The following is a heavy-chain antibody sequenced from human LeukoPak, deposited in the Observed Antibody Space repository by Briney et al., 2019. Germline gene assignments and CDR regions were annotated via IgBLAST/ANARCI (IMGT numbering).Heavy chain of an antibody. D-gene: IGHD3-22*01. CDR3: ARDIHYDSSGYYHPHFGY. V-gene: IGHV1-69*13. CDR2: IIPIFGTA. CDR1: GATFSSYA. Sequence: GSSVKLSCKASGATFSSYAISWVREAPGQGLELMCGIIPIFGTANYAQKFKGRVTITADESTSTAYMELSSLRSEDRAVYYWARDIHYDSSGYYHPHFGYWGQGTLVTVSS. J-gene: IGHJ4*02.